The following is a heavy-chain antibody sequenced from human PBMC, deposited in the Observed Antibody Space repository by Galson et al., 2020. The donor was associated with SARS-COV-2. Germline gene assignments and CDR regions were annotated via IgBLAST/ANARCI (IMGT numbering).Heavy chain of an antibody. D-gene: IGHD2-21*01. CDR1: RFSFSGNA. CDR2: ISSNGGTI. Sequence: GGSLRLSCSASRFSFSGNAMYWVRQAPGKGLEYVSGISSNGGTIYYAKSVRGRFTISRDNSKNRLDLQMSSLRTEDTALYYCVSGYCGGPRCYYLSNDYYMDVWGKGTRVTVSS. V-gene: IGHV3-64D*06. J-gene: IGHJ6*03. CDR3: VSGYCGGPRCYYLSNDYYMDV.